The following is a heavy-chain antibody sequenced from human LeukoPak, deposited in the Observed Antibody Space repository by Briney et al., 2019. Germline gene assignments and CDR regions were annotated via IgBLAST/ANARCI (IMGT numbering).Heavy chain of an antibody. J-gene: IGHJ4*02. CDR2: FDPEDGET. V-gene: IGHV1-24*01. CDR3: ATEVGGTVTTVFDY. D-gene: IGHD4-17*01. Sequence: ASVKVSCKVSGYTPTESSMHWVRQAPGKGLEWMGGFDPEDGETIYAQKFQGRVTMTEDTSTDTAYMELSSLRSEDTAVYYCATEVGGTVTTVFDYWGQGTLVTVSS. CDR1: GYTPTESS.